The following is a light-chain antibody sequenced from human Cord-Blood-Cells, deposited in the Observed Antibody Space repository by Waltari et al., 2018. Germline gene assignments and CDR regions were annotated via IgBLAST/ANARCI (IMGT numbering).Light chain of an antibody. CDR3: QSYDSSLSGSV. Sequence: QSVLTQPPSVSGAPGQRVTISCTGSSSNIGAGYDVHWYQQLPGTAPKLPIYVTSNPPSGVPDRFSGSKSGTSASLAITGLQAEDEADYYCQSYDSSLSGSVFGGGTKLTVL. CDR2: VTS. V-gene: IGLV1-40*01. J-gene: IGLJ2*01. CDR1: SSNIGAGYD.